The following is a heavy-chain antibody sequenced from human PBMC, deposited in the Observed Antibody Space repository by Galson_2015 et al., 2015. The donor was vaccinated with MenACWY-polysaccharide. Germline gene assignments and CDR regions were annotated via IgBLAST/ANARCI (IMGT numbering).Heavy chain of an antibody. CDR1: GFSFESFW. CDR3: ARDPAYGAFDV. D-gene: IGHD4-17*01. CDR2: INLDGSVK. J-gene: IGHJ3*01. Sequence: SLRLSCAASGFSFESFWMSWVRQVPGKGLQEVAQINLDGSVKTYADSVRGRFTISRDNAEKSLSLQMSSLRADDTAVYYCARDPAYGAFDVWGQGTMLLVSS. V-gene: IGHV3-7*03.